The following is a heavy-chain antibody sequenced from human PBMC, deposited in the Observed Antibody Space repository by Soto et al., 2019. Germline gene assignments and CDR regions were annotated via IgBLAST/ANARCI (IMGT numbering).Heavy chain of an antibody. CDR3: AKGFSYSVIDY. CDR1: GFTFSAYG. Sequence: QVQLVESGGGVVQPGRSLRLSCAASGFTFSAYGMHWVRQAPGKGLEWVAVISYDGHNKYYADSVKGRFTISRDNSKNTLYLQMSSLRADDSAGYYCAKGFSYSVIDYWGQGTLVTVSS. V-gene: IGHV3-30*18. D-gene: IGHD5-18*01. J-gene: IGHJ4*02. CDR2: ISYDGHNK.